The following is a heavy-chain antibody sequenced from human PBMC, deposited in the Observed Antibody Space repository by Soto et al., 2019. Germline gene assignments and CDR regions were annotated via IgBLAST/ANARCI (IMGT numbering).Heavy chain of an antibody. CDR1: GGSISSYY. CDR3: ARVLFGRGNWFDP. Sequence: QVQLQESGPGLVKPSETLSLTCTVSGGSISSYYWSWIRQPPGKGLEWIWYIYYSGSTNYNPSLKSRVTISVDTSKNQFSLKLSSVTAADTAVYYCARVLFGRGNWFDPWGQGTLVTVSS. V-gene: IGHV4-59*01. CDR2: IYYSGST. J-gene: IGHJ5*02. D-gene: IGHD3-3*01.